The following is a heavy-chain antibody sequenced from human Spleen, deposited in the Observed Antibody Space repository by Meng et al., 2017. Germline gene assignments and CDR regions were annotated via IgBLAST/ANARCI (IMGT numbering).Heavy chain of an antibody. CDR1: GFTFSSYA. D-gene: IGHD6-19*01. Sequence: GGSLRLSCAASGFTFSSYAFHWVRQAPGKGLEWVSLISWDGGSTYYGDSVTTYYSDSVKGRFTISRDNRKNSLYLQMNSLRAEDTALYYCAKGSSQYRSGWYDYFDYWGQGTLVTVSS. V-gene: IGHV3-43D*03. J-gene: IGHJ4*02. CDR2: ISWDGGST. CDR3: AKGSSQYRSGWYDYFDY.